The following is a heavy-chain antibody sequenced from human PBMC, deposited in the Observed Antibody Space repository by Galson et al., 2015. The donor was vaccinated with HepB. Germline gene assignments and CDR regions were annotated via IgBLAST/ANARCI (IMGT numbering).Heavy chain of an antibody. Sequence: ETLSLTCTVSGVSVSNYYWSWIRQPPGKGLEWIGYAYYSGSGNYNPSLESRVTISVDASKNQFSLKPTSVTAADTAVYYCAREVTAARRYLDNWGQGTLVTVSS. CDR3: AREVTAARRYLDN. CDR2: AYYSGSG. J-gene: IGHJ4*02. CDR1: GVSVSNYY. D-gene: IGHD2-21*02. V-gene: IGHV4-59*02.